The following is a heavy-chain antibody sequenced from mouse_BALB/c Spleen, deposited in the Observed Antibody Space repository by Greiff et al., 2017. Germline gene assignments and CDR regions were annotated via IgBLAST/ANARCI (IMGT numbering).Heavy chain of an antibody. J-gene: IGHJ3*01. V-gene: IGHV1-63*02. Sequence: VQGVESGAELVRPGTSVKISCKASGYTFTNYWLGWVKQRPGHGLEWIGDIYPGGGYTNYNEKFKGKATLTADTSSSTTYMQLSSLTSEDSAVYFCASPGITTVVATDWFAYWGQGTLVTVSA. D-gene: IGHD1-1*01. CDR2: IYPGGGYT. CDR3: ASPGITTVVATDWFAY. CDR1: GYTFTNYW.